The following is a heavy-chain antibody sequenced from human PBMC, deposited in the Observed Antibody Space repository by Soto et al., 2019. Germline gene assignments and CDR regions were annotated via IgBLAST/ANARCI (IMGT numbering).Heavy chain of an antibody. CDR3: ARGQRTGTITTWFDY. Sequence: QVQLQQWGAGLLKPSETLSLTCAVYIGSFSGYYWSWIRQSPGKGLEWIGEINHSGSTNYNPSLKSRVTIPADTSKNQFPLKLASVTAADTAAYYCARGQRTGTITTWFDYWGQGTLVTVSS. J-gene: IGHJ4*02. V-gene: IGHV4-34*01. CDR2: INHSGST. CDR1: IGSFSGYY. D-gene: IGHD3-22*01.